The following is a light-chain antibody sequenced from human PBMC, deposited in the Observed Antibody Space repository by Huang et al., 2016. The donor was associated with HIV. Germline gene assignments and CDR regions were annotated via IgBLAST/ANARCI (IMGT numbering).Light chain of an antibody. J-gene: IGKJ4*01. CDR2: DAS. V-gene: IGKV3-11*01. CDR1: QSISSY. Sequence: DIVLTQSPTILSVSPGGRATLSCRASQSISSYLAWYQQKPGQAPRRLIHDASKRATGIPARFSGSGFGTDCTLSISNWEPDDFAVYDCQQRVNWLAVTFGGGTKVEI. CDR3: QQRVNWLAVT.